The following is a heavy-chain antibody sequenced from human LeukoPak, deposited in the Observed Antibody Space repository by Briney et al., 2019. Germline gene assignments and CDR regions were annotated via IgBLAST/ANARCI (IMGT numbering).Heavy chain of an antibody. V-gene: IGHV4-4*09. D-gene: IGHD6-6*01. J-gene: IGHJ4*02. CDR1: GDSISSYY. Sequence: PSETLSLTCTVSGDSISSYYWSWIRQPPGKGLEWIGYIYTSGGTNYIPSLKGRVTISIDTSKNQFSLKLSSVTAAGSAVYYCARLTRLSTSSDRYYLDYWGQGTVVTVSS. CDR2: IYTSGGT. CDR3: ARLTRLSTSSDRYYLDY.